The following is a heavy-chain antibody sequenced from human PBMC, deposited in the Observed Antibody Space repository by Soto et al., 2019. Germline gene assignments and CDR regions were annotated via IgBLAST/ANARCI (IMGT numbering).Heavy chain of an antibody. CDR1: GFTFSSYA. J-gene: IGHJ4*02. V-gene: IGHV3-30-3*01. CDR3: ARESQRQNYDFWSGYYPMGY. CDR2: ISYDGSNK. D-gene: IGHD3-3*01. Sequence: PGGSLRLSCAASGFTFSSYAMHWVRQAPGKGLEWVAVISYDGSNKYYADSVKGRFTISRDNSKNTLYLQMNSLRAEDTAVYYCARESQRQNYDFWSGYYPMGYWGQGTLVTVSS.